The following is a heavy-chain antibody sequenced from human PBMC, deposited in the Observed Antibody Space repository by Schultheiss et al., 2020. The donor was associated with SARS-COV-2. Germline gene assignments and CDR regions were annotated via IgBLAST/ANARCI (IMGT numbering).Heavy chain of an antibody. J-gene: IGHJ6*02. Sequence: GGSLRLSCTASGFTFSSYWMHWVRQAPGKGLEWVAVISYDGSNKYYADSVKGRFTISRDNSKNTLYLQMNSLRAEDTAVYYCAKDLLRVRRFPGGMDVWGQGTTVTVSS. CDR1: GFTFSSYW. CDR3: AKDLLRVRRFPGGMDV. CDR2: ISYDGSNK. V-gene: IGHV3-30*18. D-gene: IGHD1-1*01.